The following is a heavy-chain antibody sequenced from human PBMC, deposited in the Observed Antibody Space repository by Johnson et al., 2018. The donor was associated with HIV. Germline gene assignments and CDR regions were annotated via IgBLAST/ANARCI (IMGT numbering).Heavy chain of an antibody. CDR3: TRGVGIAVAGNDAFDI. V-gene: IGHV3-23*04. D-gene: IGHD6-19*01. CDR1: GFTFSSYA. Sequence: VQLVESGGNLIQPGGSLRLSCAASGFTFSSYAMSWVRQALGKGLEWVSGISGSGGSTYYAGSVKGRFTISRDNSKNTLYLQMNSLRAGDTAVYYCTRGVGIAVAGNDAFDIWGQWTMVTVSS. J-gene: IGHJ3*02. CDR2: ISGSGGST.